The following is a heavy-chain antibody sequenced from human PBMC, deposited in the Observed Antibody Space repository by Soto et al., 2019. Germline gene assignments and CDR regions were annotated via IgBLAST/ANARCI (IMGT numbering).Heavy chain of an antibody. CDR3: ARAPPYYDFWSGYYDY. CDR2: ICNNSSNI. CDR1: GFTFSSYS. V-gene: IGHV3-48*01. J-gene: IGHJ4*02. Sequence: GGSLRLSCAASGFTFSSYSMNWVRQAPGKRLEWVSYICNNSSNIYYADTVKGRFTISRDNSKNTLYLQMNSLRAEDTAVYYCARAPPYYDFWSGYYDYWGQGTLVTVSS. D-gene: IGHD3-3*01.